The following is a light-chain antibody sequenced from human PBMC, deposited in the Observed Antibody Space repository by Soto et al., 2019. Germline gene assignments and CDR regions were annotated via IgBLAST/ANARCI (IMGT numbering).Light chain of an antibody. Sequence: EIVLTQSPGILSLSPGERATLSCRASQSVSSSYLAWYQQKPGQAPRLLIYGASSRATGIPDRFSGSGSGTYFTLTISRLEPEDFAVYYCQQYGSSSTFGQGTNLEIK. CDR2: GAS. J-gene: IGKJ2*01. V-gene: IGKV3-20*01. CDR1: QSVSSSY. CDR3: QQYGSSST.